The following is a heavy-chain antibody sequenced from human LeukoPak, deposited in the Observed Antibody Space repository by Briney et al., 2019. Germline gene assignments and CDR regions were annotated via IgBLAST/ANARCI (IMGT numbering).Heavy chain of an antibody. CDR3: ARGPRQYCSSTSCYLDY. Sequence: PGGSLRLSSAASGFTFSSYSMNWVRQAPGKGLEWVSSISSSSSYIYYADSVKSRFTISRDNAKNSLYLQMNSLRAEDTAVYYCARGPRQYCSSTSCYLDYWGQGTLVTVSS. J-gene: IGHJ4*02. V-gene: IGHV3-21*01. CDR1: GFTFSSYS. D-gene: IGHD2-2*01. CDR2: ISSSSSYI.